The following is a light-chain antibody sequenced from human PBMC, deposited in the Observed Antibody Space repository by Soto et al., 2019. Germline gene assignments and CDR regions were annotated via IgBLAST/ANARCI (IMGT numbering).Light chain of an antibody. CDR3: VQDMSSGIVV. J-gene: IGLJ2*01. Sequence: QAVVTQEPSFSVSPGGTVTLTCRLSSGSVSASHYPIWYQQTPGQAPRTLIYSTNTRSSGVPDRFSGSILGNKAALTIAGAEADDEADYYCVQDMSSGIVVFGGGTKLTVL. V-gene: IGLV8-61*01. CDR2: STN. CDR1: SGSVSASHY.